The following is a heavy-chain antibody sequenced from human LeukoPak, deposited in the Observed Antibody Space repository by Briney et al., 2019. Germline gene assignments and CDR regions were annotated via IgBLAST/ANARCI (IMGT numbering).Heavy chain of an antibody. D-gene: IGHD3-22*01. CDR1: GFAFSDYY. J-gene: IGHJ3*02. V-gene: IGHV3-11*06. Sequence: GGSLRLSCAASGFAFSDYYMTWVRQAPGKGLECVSYISSGSTYTKYADSVKGRFSISRDNAKNPLYLQMNSLRAEDTAVYFCARDEAKINFDRSTYSPDAFDIWGQGTTVTVSS. CDR2: ISSGSTYT. CDR3: ARDEAKINFDRSTYSPDAFDI.